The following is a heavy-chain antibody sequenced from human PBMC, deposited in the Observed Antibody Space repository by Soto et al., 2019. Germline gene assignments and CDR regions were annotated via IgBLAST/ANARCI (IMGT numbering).Heavy chain of an antibody. CDR3: ARYRFRGPLDY. D-gene: IGHD3-16*02. V-gene: IGHV4-59*12. Sequence: PSETLSLTCNVSGASIYTYYWNWIRQSPGKGLEWIGYISDGGSTNYNPSLKSRVTISLDTSKKQFSLKLSSVSAADTAVYYCARYRFRGPLDYWGQGTLVTVSS. CDR2: ISDGGST. J-gene: IGHJ4*02. CDR1: GASIYTYY.